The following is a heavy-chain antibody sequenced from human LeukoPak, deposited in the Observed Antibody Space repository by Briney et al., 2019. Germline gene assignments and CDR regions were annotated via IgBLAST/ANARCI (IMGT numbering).Heavy chain of an antibody. CDR2: MNPNSGNT. CDR1: GYTFTSYD. CDR3: ARSYCSSTSCYDAFDI. Sequence: ASVKVSWKASGYTFTSYDINWVRQATGQGLEWMGWMNPNSGNTGYAQKFQGRVTMTRNTSISTAYMELSSLRSEDTAVYYCARSYCSSTSCYDAFDIWGQGTMVTVSS. D-gene: IGHD2-2*01. V-gene: IGHV1-8*01. J-gene: IGHJ3*02.